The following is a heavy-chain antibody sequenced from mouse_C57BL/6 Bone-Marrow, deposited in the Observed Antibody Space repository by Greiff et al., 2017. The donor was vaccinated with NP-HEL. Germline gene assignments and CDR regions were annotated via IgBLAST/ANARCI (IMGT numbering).Heavy chain of an antibody. Sequence: DVHLVESGGDLVKPGGSLKLSCAASGFTFSSYGMSWVRQTPDKRLEWVATISSGGSYTYYPDSVKGRFTISRDNAKNTLYLQMSSLKSEDTAMYYCANLLYAMDYWGQGTSVTVSS. V-gene: IGHV5-6*01. J-gene: IGHJ4*01. CDR1: GFTFSSYG. D-gene: IGHD2-10*01. CDR2: ISSGGSYT. CDR3: ANLLYAMDY.